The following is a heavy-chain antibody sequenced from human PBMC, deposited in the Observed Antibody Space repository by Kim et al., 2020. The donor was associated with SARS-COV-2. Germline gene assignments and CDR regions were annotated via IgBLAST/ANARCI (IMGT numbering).Heavy chain of an antibody. CDR3: ARDNKALEWLRLGYYYYGMDV. CDR2: TYYRSKWYN. Sequence: SQTLSLTCAISGDSVSSNSAAWNWIRQSPSRGLEWLGRTYYRSKWYNDYAVSVKSRITINPDTSKNQFSLQLNSVTPEDTAVYYCARDNKALEWLRLGYYYYGMDVWGQGTTVTVSS. CDR1: GDSVSSNSAA. D-gene: IGHD5-12*01. V-gene: IGHV6-1*01. J-gene: IGHJ6*02.